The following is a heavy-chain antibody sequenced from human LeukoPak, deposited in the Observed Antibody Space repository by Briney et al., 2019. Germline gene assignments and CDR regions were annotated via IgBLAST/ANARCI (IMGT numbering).Heavy chain of an antibody. CDR2: FEPVDGET. CDR3: ATIGFSDYYDSSGYYYYYFQH. Sequence: SSVKVSCTVSGYTLTELSMPWVRQAPGKGLEWTGGFEPVDGETIYAQKFQGRVTMTEDTSTDAAYMELSSLRSEDTAVYYCATIGFSDYYDSSGYYYYYFQHWGQGTLVTVSS. V-gene: IGHV1-24*01. CDR1: GYTLTELS. J-gene: IGHJ1*01. D-gene: IGHD3-22*01.